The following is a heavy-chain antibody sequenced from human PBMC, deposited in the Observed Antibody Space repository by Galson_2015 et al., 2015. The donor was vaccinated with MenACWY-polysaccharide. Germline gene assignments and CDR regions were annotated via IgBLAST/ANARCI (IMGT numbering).Heavy chain of an antibody. V-gene: IGHV1-8*02. J-gene: IGHJ4*02. Sequence: SVLACCKASGDKFASSDINWGRQGTGAGLEWTGWMNPNSGNTGYAQTFKGSVTLTSSGAMSTAFMELSSLRSEDTAVYYCARIIARKYTFADSWGQGTLVTVSS. CDR3: ARIIARKYTFADS. D-gene: IGHD2-21*01. CDR2: MNPNSGNT. CDR1: GDKFASSD.